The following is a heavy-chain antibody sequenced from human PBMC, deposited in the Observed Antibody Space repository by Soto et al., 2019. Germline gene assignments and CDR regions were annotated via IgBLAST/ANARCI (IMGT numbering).Heavy chain of an antibody. D-gene: IGHD3-10*01. J-gene: IGHJ4*02. CDR3: AREVEGSYTPADF. CDR1: GYTFTDHG. Sequence: QVQLVQSGPEVKKPGASVTVSCKTSGYTFTDHGIDWVRQAPGQGLEWVGWVSSYNGNTNYAYHLKDRVIMTTDASTSTAYMELRGLRSDDTAVYYCAREVEGSYTPADFWGQGTPVTFSS. V-gene: IGHV1-18*01. CDR2: VSSYNGNT.